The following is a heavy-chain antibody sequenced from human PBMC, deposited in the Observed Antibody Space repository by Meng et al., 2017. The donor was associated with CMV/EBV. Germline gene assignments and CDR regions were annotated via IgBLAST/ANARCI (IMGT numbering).Heavy chain of an antibody. V-gene: IGHV4-34*01. J-gene: IGHJ4*02. D-gene: IGHD2-2*01. CDR2: INHSGST. CDR1: GGSCSGYY. Sequence: GGSCSGYYWSWIRQPPGKGLEWIGEINHSGSTNYNPSLKSRVTISVDTSKNQFSLKLSSVTAADTAVYYCASLNYCSSTSCSRRFDYWGQGTLVTVSS. CDR3: ASLNYCSSTSCSRRFDY.